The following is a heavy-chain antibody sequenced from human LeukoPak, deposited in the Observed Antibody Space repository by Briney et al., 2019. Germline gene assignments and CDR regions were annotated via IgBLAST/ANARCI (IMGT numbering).Heavy chain of an antibody. CDR1: GGTFSSYA. CDR3: ARGDYIGGSFNDAFDI. CDR2: IIPILGIA. J-gene: IGHJ3*02. V-gene: IGHV1-69*04. D-gene: IGHD3-16*01. Sequence: SVKVSCKASGGTFSSYAISWVRQAPGQGLEWMGRIIPILGIANYAQKFQGRVTITADKSTSTAYMELSSLRSEDTAVYYCARGDYIGGSFNDAFDIWGQGIMVTVSS.